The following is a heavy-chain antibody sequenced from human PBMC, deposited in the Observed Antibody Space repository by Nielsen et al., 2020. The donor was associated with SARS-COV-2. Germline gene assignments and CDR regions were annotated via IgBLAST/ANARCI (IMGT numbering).Heavy chain of an antibody. CDR3: ARGKRGVAFDV. CDR1: GGSISGYY. CDR2: IYFSGST. Sequence: GSLRLSRTVSGGSISGYYWNWIRQPPGKGLEWIGYIYFSGSTTYNPSLKSRVTISVDTSKSHFSLKLNSVTAADTADYYCARGKRGVAFDVWGQGSMVTVSS. J-gene: IGHJ3*01. D-gene: IGHD3-10*01. V-gene: IGHV4-59*01.